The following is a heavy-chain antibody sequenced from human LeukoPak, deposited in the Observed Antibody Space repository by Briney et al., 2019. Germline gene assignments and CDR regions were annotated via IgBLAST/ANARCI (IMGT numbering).Heavy chain of an antibody. D-gene: IGHD6-19*01. CDR1: GYSLTEVS. J-gene: IGHJ4*02. Sequence: GASVKVSCKVSGYSLTEVSTHWVRQAPGKGLEWMGGFDPEDGEAIYAQKVQGRPTMTEDTSIDTAFMELRSLKSEDTAIYYCVTDIRSGWRNYWGQGTLVTVSS. V-gene: IGHV1-24*01. CDR3: VTDIRSGWRNY. CDR2: FDPEDGEA.